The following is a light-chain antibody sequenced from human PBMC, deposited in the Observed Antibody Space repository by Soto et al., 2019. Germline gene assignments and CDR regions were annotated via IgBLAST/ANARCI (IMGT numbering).Light chain of an antibody. CDR3: QQRSNWHPIT. CDR2: DAS. CDR1: QSISRY. J-gene: IGKJ5*01. Sequence: EIVLTQSPGTLSLSPGERSTLSCMASQSISRYLAWYQQKPCQAPRLLIYDASNRATGIPARFSGSGSGTDFTLTISSLEHEDFAVYYCQQRSNWHPITFGQGTRLEIK. V-gene: IGKV3-11*01.